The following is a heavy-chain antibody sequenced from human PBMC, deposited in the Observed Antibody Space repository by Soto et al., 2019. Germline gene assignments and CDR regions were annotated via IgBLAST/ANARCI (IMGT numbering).Heavy chain of an antibody. CDR3: ARHWSGSYYDFDY. J-gene: IGHJ4*02. CDR2: IDPSDSYT. V-gene: IGHV5-10-1*01. CDR1: GYSFTSYW. Sequence: PGESLKISCKGSGYSFTSYWISWVRQMPGKGLEWMGRIDPSDSYTNYSPSFQGHVTISADKSIGTAYLQWSSLKASDTAMYYCARHWSGSYYDFDYWGQGTLVTVSS. D-gene: IGHD3-10*01.